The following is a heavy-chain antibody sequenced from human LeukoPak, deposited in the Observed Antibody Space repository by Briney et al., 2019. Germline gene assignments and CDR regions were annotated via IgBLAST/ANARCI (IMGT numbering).Heavy chain of an antibody. CDR2: IRSKANSYAT. J-gene: IGHJ4*02. V-gene: IGHV3-73*01. CDR3: TRRHYYDSSGYLDY. D-gene: IGHD3-22*01. CDR1: GFTFSGSA. Sequence: PGGSLRLSCAASGFTFSGSAMHWVRQASGKGREWVGRIRSKANSYATAYAASVKGRFTISRDDSKNTAYLQMNSLKTEDTAVYYCTRRHYYDSSGYLDYWGQGTLVTVSS.